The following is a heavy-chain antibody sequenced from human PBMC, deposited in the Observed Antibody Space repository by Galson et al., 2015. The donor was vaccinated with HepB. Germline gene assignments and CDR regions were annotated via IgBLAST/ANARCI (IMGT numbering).Heavy chain of an antibody. CDR1: GYSFTSYW. J-gene: IGHJ6*02. Sequence: QSGAEVKKPGESLRISCKGSGYSFTSYWISWVRQMPGKGLEWMGRIDPSDSYTNYSPSFQGHVTISADKSISTAYLQWSSLKASDTAMYYCAVRGIPVVADGYYYYGMDVWGQGTTVTVAS. V-gene: IGHV5-10-1*01. CDR2: IDPSDSYT. D-gene: IGHD2-15*01. CDR3: AVRGIPVVADGYYYYGMDV.